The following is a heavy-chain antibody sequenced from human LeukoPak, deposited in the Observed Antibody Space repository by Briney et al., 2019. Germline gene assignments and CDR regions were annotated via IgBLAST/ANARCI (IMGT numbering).Heavy chain of an antibody. CDR1: GGSISSYY. CDR2: IYYSGST. J-gene: IGHJ5*02. CDR3: TSDLGDYGRYICFDP. D-gene: IGHD4-17*01. Sequence: PSETLSLTCTVSGGSISSYYWSWIRQPPGKGLEWIGYIYYSGSTNYNPSLKSRVTISVDTSMNKFSLKLNSVTAADTAVYYCTSDLGDYGRYICFDPWAREPWSPSPQ. V-gene: IGHV4-59*01.